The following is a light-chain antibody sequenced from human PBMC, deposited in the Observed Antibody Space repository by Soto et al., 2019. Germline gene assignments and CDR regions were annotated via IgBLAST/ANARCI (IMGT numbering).Light chain of an antibody. CDR3: SSYTASSTWV. CDR2: EVS. V-gene: IGLV2-14*01. CDR1: SSDIGGYNY. J-gene: IGLJ3*02. Sequence: QSVLTQPASVSGSPGQSITISSTGTSSDIGGYNYVSWYQQHPGKAPKLMIYEVSWRPSEISNRFSGSKSGNTASLTVSGLQAEDEADYYCSSYTASSTWVFGGGTKLTVL.